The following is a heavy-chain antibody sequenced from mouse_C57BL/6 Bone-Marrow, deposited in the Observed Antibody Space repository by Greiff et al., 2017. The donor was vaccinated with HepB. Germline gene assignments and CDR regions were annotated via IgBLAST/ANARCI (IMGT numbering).Heavy chain of an antibody. CDR1: GYTFTSYW. V-gene: IGHV1-50*01. J-gene: IGHJ1*03. D-gene: IGHD1-1*01. Sequence: QVHVKQPGAELVKPGASVKLSCKASGYTFTSYWMQWVKQRPGQGLEWIGEIDPSDSYTNYNQKFKGKATLTVDTSSSTAYMQLSSLTSEDSAVYYCASDYYGSSYWYFDVWGTGTTVTVSS. CDR3: ASDYYGSSYWYFDV. CDR2: IDPSDSYT.